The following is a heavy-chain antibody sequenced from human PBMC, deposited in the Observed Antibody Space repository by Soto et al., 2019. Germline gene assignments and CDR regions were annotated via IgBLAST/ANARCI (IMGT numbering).Heavy chain of an antibody. D-gene: IGHD4-17*01. Sequence: QVQLVQSGAEVKKPGSSVKVSCKASGGTFSSYAISWVRQAPGQGLEWMGGIIPIFGTTNYAQKFQGRVTITADESTSTAYMELSSLRSEDTAVYYCARSPPRGVTTGRWFDPWGQGTLVTVSS. CDR2: IIPIFGTT. V-gene: IGHV1-69*01. CDR1: GGTFSSYA. CDR3: ARSPPRGVTTGRWFDP. J-gene: IGHJ5*02.